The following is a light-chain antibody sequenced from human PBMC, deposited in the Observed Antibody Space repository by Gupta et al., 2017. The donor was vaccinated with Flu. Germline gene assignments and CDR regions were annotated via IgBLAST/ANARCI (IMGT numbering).Light chain of an antibody. V-gene: IGKV2-28*01. CDR2: LGS. CDR3: RQALQTPWT. Sequence: DIVMTQSPLSLPVTPGEPASISCRSSQSLLHSKGYNYLDWYLQKPGQSPQLLIYLGSNRASGVPDRFSGSASGTDFTLKISRVEAEDIGVYYCRQALQTPWTFGQGTKVEIK. CDR1: QSLLHSKGYNY. J-gene: IGKJ1*01.